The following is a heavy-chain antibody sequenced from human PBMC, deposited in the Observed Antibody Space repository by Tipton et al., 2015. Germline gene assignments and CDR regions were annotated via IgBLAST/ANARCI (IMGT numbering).Heavy chain of an antibody. CDR3: ASPSLPHDRGDYYFQS. CDR2: ISHSGNT. Sequence: TLSLTCAVSAYSISSDYYWGWIRQPPGKGLEWIGSISHSGNTYYNPSLKSRVTISIDRSKNQFSLKLSSVTAADTAVYYCASPSLPHDRGDYYFQSWGQGSLVTVSS. J-gene: IGHJ4*02. V-gene: IGHV4-38-2*01. D-gene: IGHD2-21*02. CDR1: AYSISSDYY.